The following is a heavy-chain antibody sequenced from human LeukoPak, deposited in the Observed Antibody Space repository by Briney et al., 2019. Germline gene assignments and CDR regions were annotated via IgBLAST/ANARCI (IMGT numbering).Heavy chain of an antibody. CDR3: ARGYGVSDY. J-gene: IGHJ4*02. CDR2: IWYDGSDK. D-gene: IGHD4-17*01. V-gene: IGHV3-33*01. Sequence: GESLRLSCAASGFTFSSYGMHWVRQAPGKGLEWVAIIWYDGSDKYYADSVKGRFTISRDNSKNTLYLQMNSLRAEDTAVYYCARGYGVSDYWGQGTLVTVSS. CDR1: GFTFSSYG.